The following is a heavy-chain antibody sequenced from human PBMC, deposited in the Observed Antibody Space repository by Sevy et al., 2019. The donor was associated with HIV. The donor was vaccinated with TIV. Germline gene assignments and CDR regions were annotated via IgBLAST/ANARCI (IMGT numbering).Heavy chain of an antibody. CDR3: AKGYYGFWSGYYYGMDV. D-gene: IGHD3-3*01. CDR2: MNPNSGNT. Sequence: ASVKVSCKASGYTFTSYDINWVRQATGQGLEWMGWMNPNSGNTGYAQKFQGRVIMTRNTSITTAYTELSSLKSEDTAVYYCAKGYYGFWSGYYYGMDVWGQGTTVTVSS. CDR1: GYTFTSYD. J-gene: IGHJ6*02. V-gene: IGHV1-8*01.